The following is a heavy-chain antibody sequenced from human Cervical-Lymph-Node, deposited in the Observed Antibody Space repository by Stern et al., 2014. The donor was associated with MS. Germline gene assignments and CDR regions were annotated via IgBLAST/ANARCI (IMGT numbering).Heavy chain of an antibody. D-gene: IGHD3-10*01. J-gene: IGHJ6*02. V-gene: IGHV3-30*04. Sequence: VQLVESGGGVVQPGRSLRLSCAASGFTFSSYAMHWVRQAPGKGLEWVAVISYDGSNKYYADSVKGRFTISRDNSKNTLYLQMNSLRAEDTAVYYCARGPPAYYYGSGSQYYYYGMDVWGQGTTVTVSS. CDR1: GFTFSSYA. CDR2: ISYDGSNK. CDR3: ARGPPAYYYGSGSQYYYYGMDV.